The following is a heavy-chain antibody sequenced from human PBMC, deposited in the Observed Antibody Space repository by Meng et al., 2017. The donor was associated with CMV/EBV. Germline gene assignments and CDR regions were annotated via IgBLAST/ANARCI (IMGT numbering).Heavy chain of an antibody. J-gene: IGHJ6*02. D-gene: IGHD5-18*01. Sequence: SETLSLTCTVSGGSISSYYWSWIRQPPGKGLEWIGYIYYSGSTNYNPPLKSRVTISVDTSKNQFSLKLSSVTAADTAVYYCARGVSYGSFYYYGMDVWGQGTTVTVSS. CDR3: ARGVSYGSFYYYGMDV. CDR2: IYYSGST. V-gene: IGHV4-59*01. CDR1: GGSISSYY.